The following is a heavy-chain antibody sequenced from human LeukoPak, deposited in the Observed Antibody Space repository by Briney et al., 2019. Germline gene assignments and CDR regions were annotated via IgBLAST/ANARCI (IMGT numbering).Heavy chain of an antibody. CDR1: GYTFTSYG. CDR3: ARDLGIAVAGTVVDY. Sequence: GASVKVACKASGYTFTSYGISWVRQAPGQGLEWMGWISAYNGNTNYAQKLQGRVTMTTDTSTSTAYMELRSLRSDDTAVYYCARDLGIAVAGTVVDYWGQGTLVTVSS. J-gene: IGHJ4*02. CDR2: ISAYNGNT. V-gene: IGHV1-18*01. D-gene: IGHD6-19*01.